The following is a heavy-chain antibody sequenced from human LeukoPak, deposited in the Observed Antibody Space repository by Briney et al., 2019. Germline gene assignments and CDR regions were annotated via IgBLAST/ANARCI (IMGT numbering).Heavy chain of an antibody. D-gene: IGHD3-10*01. CDR3: ATTYYYGSGTYSLVY. CDR1: GGSVSSGNYY. Sequence: SETLSLTCTVSGGSVSSGNYYWSWIRQPPGKGLEWIGYIYNSGSTKYNPSLKSRVTISEDTSKNQFSLKLSSVTAADTAVYYCATTYYYGSGTYSLVYWGQGTLVTVSS. J-gene: IGHJ4*02. V-gene: IGHV4-61*01. CDR2: IYNSGST.